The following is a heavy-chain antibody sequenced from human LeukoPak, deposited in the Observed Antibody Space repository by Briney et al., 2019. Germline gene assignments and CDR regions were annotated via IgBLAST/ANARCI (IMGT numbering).Heavy chain of an antibody. J-gene: IGHJ4*02. Sequence: GEPLKISCKGSGYIFTGYWIGWVRQMPGKGLGWMRIIYPGDSDTRYSPSFQGQVTISADKSLTTAYLQWSSLKASDTAMYYCARRPGAAGSSWYFDYWGQGTLVTVSS. CDR2: IYPGDSDT. CDR3: ARRPGAAGSSWYFDY. CDR1: GYIFTGYW. D-gene: IGHD6-13*01. V-gene: IGHV5-51*01.